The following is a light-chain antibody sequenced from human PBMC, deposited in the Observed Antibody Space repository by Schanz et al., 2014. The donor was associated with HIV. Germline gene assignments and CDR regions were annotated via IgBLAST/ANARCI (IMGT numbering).Light chain of an antibody. V-gene: IGLV1-44*01. CDR1: SSNIGSNG. CDR3: ASWNVSLNGRV. Sequence: QSVLIQPPSASGTPGQTVTISCSGSSSNIGSNGVNWYQHFPGTAPKLLIYSGNQRPSGVPDRFSGSKSGTSASLAISGLQSEDEADYYCASWNVSLNGRVFGGGTQLTVL. CDR2: SGN. J-gene: IGLJ3*02.